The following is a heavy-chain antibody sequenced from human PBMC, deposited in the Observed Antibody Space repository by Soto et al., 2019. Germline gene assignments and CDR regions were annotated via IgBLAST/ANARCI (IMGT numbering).Heavy chain of an antibody. CDR2: ISYDGSNK. V-gene: IGHV3-30*18. CDR3: AKGSCGGGSCWPDLDWFDP. Sequence: QVQLVESGGGVVQPGRSLRLSCAASGFTFSSYGMHWFRQAPGKGLEWVAVISYDGSNKYYADSVKGRFTISRDNSKNTLYLQMSSLRAEDTAVYYCAKGSCGGGSCWPDLDWFDPWGQGTLVTVSS. D-gene: IGHD2-15*01. CDR1: GFTFSSYG. J-gene: IGHJ5*02.